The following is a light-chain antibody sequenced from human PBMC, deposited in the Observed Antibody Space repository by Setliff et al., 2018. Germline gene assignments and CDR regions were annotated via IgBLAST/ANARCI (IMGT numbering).Light chain of an antibody. Sequence: LAQPASVSGSPGQSITISCTGTSSDVGGYNSVSWYQQHPGKAPKLMIYDVSNRPSGVSNRFSGSESGNTASLTISGLQAEDEADYYCSSYTSSSIFYVFGTGTKVTVL. CDR3: SSYTSSSIFYV. V-gene: IGLV2-14*03. J-gene: IGLJ1*01. CDR1: SSDVGGYNS. CDR2: DVS.